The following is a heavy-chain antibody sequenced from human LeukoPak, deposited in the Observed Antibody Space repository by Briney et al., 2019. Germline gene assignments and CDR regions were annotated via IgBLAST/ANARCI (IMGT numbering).Heavy chain of an antibody. CDR1: GYTFTGYY. D-gene: IGHD3-22*01. CDR3: ARDHYDSSGPADY. CDR2: INPNSGGT. Sequence: ASVKVSCKASGYTFTGYYMHWVRQAPGQGLEWIGWINPNSGGTNYAQKFQGRVTMTRDTSISTAYMELSRLRSDDTAVYYCARDHYDSSGPADYWGQGTLVTVSS. V-gene: IGHV1-2*02. J-gene: IGHJ4*02.